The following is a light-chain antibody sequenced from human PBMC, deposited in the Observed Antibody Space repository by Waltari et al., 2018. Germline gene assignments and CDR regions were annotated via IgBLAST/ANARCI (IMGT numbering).Light chain of an antibody. V-gene: IGKV1-5*03. Sequence: DIQMTQSPSTLSASVGDKVTITCRASQTISNWLAWYQLKPGKAPKLLIYEVSTLDSGVPSRFSGSGSETEFTLTIGSLQPDDFATYYCQQHNTFSGSFGQGTKVEVK. CDR2: EVS. CDR1: QTISNW. J-gene: IGKJ1*01. CDR3: QQHNTFSGS.